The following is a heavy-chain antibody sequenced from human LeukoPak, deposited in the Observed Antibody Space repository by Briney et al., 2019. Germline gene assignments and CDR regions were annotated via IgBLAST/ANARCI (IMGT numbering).Heavy chain of an antibody. CDR1: GFTFSSYS. Sequence: SGGTLRLSCAASGFTFSSYSMNWVRQAPGKGLEWVSSISSSSSYIYYADSVKGRFTISRDNAKNSLYLQMNSLRAEDTAVYYCARASSSGYYGYYYYYYMDVWGKGTTVTISS. CDR2: ISSSSSYI. V-gene: IGHV3-21*01. D-gene: IGHD3-22*01. CDR3: ARASSSGYYGYYYYYYMDV. J-gene: IGHJ6*03.